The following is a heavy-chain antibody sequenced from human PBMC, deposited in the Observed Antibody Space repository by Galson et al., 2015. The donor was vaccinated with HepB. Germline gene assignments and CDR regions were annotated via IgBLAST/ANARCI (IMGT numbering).Heavy chain of an antibody. Sequence: SVKVSCKASGYIFTDYYLHWVRQAPEQGLQWMGWISPVSGATNYAQMFQGRLTMTRDTSLNTAYMELTSLTSDDAAIYYCARDGAFDIWGQGTLVSVSS. D-gene: IGHD3-16*01. J-gene: IGHJ4*02. CDR2: ISPVSGAT. V-gene: IGHV1-2*02. CDR3: ARDGAFDI. CDR1: GYIFTDYY.